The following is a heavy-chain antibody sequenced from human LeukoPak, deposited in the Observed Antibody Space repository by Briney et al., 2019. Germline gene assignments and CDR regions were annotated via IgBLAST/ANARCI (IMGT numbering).Heavy chain of an antibody. D-gene: IGHD1-26*01. CDR3: ARGTRLSGTSGRYFDY. CDR1: GFSFSSYW. Sequence: GGSLRLSCGASGFSFSSYWMRWVRQAPGKGLGWVANIKQYGSEKYYVDSVKGRFTISRDNAKNSLYLQMNSLRAEDTAVYYCARGTRLSGTSGRYFDYWGQGTLVTVSS. J-gene: IGHJ4*02. CDR2: IKQYGSEK. V-gene: IGHV3-7*01.